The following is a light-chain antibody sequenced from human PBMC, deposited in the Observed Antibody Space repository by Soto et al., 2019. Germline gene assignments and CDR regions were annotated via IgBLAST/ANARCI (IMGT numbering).Light chain of an antibody. CDR1: QSVSSH. CDR2: DSS. J-gene: IGKJ3*01. V-gene: IGKV3-11*01. Sequence: EIVLTQSPATLSLSPGETATLSCRASQSVSSHLAWYLQKPGQAPRLLIYDSSNRATGIPARFSGSGSGTDFTLTIGNLEPEDFAVYYCQHRNNWAFGPGTKVDIK. CDR3: QHRNNWA.